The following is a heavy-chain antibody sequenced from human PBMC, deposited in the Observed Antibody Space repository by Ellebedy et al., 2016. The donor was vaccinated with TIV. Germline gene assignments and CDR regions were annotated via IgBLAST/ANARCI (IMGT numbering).Heavy chain of an antibody. CDR1: GLSLGTSGVG. J-gene: IGHJ4*02. CDR2: IYWDDDE. D-gene: IGHD3-10*01. V-gene: IGHV2-5*02. CDR3: AHRIHHGEFHY. Sequence: SGPTLVKPTQTLTLTCTFSGLSLGTSGVGVGWIRQPPGKALEWLALIYWDDDERYNPSLKSRLTITKDTSKNQVVLTMTNMDPVDTATYYCAHRIHHGEFHYWGQGTLVTVSS.